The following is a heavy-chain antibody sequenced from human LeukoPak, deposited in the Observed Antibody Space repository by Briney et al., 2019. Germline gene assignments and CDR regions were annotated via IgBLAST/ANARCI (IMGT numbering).Heavy chain of an antibody. CDR1: GGTFSSYA. Sequence: ASVKVSCKASGGTFSSYAISWVRQAPGQGLEWMGGIIPIFGTANYAQKFQGRVTITADKSTSTAYMELSSLRSEDTAVYYCARATQQWLARYDYWGQGTLVTVSS. CDR2: IIPIFGTA. CDR3: ARATQQWLARYDY. V-gene: IGHV1-69*06. D-gene: IGHD6-19*01. J-gene: IGHJ4*02.